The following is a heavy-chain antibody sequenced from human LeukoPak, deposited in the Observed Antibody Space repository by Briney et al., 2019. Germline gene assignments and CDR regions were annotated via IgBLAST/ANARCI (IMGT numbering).Heavy chain of an antibody. Sequence: ASVKVSCKVSGYTLTELSMHWVRQAPGKGLEWMGGFDAEDGETIYAQKFQGRVTMTEDPSTDTAYMELSSLRSEDTAVYYCATASYIVATPRHFDLWGRGTLVTVSS. V-gene: IGHV1-24*01. D-gene: IGHD5-12*01. CDR1: GYTLTELS. CDR3: ATASYIVATPRHFDL. J-gene: IGHJ2*01. CDR2: FDAEDGET.